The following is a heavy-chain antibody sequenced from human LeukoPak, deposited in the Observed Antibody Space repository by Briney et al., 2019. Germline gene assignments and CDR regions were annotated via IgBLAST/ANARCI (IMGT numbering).Heavy chain of an antibody. J-gene: IGHJ4*02. CDR1: GFTFDDYA. CDR3: AKGDCSGGSCSLGY. V-gene: IGHV3-9*01. Sequence: GGSLRLSCAASGFTFDDYAMHWVRQAPGKGLEWVSGISWNSGSIGYADSVKGRLTISRDNAKNSLYLQMNSLRAEDTALYYCAKGDCSGGSCSLGYWGQGTLVTVSS. D-gene: IGHD2-15*01. CDR2: ISWNSGSI.